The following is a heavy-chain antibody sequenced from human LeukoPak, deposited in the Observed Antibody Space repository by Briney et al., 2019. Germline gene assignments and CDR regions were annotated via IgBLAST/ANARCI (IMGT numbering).Heavy chain of an antibody. CDR1: GGSISSSSYY. J-gene: IGHJ5*02. D-gene: IGHD3-3*01. Sequence: SETLSLTCTVSGGSISSSSYYWGWIRQPPGKGLEWIGSIYYSGSTYYNPSLKSRVTISVDTSKNQFSLKLSSVTAADTAVYYCARDPYYDFWSGYYPYPTGGFDPWGQGTLVTVSS. CDR3: ARDPYYDFWSGYYPYPTGGFDP. V-gene: IGHV4-39*07. CDR2: IYYSGST.